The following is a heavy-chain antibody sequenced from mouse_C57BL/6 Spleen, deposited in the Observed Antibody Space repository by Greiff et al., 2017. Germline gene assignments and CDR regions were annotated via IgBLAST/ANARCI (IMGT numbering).Heavy chain of an antibody. J-gene: IGHJ3*01. V-gene: IGHV1-50*01. CDR2: MDPSDSYT. Sequence: QVQLQQPGAELVKPGASVKLSCKASGYTFTSYWMQWVKQRPGPGLEWIGEMDPSDSYTNYNQKFKGKATLTGATSSSTAYMQLSSLTSEDSAVYYCARRGQLRRQAYWGQGTLVTVSA. CDR3: ARRGQLRRQAY. D-gene: IGHD3-2*02. CDR1: GYTFTSYW.